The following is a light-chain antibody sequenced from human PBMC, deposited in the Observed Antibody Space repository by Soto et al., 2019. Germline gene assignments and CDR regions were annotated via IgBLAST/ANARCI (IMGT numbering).Light chain of an antibody. J-gene: IGLJ2*01. V-gene: IGLV2-14*01. CDR3: CSYTSSFTAV. Sequence: QSELTQPASVSGSPGQSLTISCTGTGSDVGGYNYVSWYQRRPGKAPKLMIYDVSNRPSGVSNRFSGSKSGSTASLTISGLQTEDEADYYCCSYTSSFTAVFGGGTKVTVL. CDR2: DVS. CDR1: GSDVGGYNY.